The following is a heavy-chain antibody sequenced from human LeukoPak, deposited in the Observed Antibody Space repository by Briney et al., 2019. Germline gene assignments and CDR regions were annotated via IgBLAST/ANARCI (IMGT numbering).Heavy chain of an antibody. J-gene: IGHJ4*02. Sequence: ASVKVSCKGSGYTFTSYAMHWVRQAPGQRLEWMGWINAGNGNTKYSQKFQGRVTITRDTSASTAYMELSSLRCEDTAVYYCARVYAGYCSGGSCYSDYFDYWGQGTLVTVSS. CDR3: ARVYAGYCSGGSCYSDYFDY. CDR2: INAGNGNT. V-gene: IGHV1-3*01. CDR1: GYTFTSYA. D-gene: IGHD2-15*01.